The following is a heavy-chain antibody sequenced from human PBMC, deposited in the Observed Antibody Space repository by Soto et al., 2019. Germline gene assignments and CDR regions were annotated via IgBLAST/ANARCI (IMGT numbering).Heavy chain of an antibody. CDR2: IIPIFGTA. J-gene: IGHJ6*02. Sequence: ASVKVSCKASGGTFSSYAISWVRQAPGQGLEWMGGIIPIFGTANYAQKFQGRVTITADESTSTAYMELSSLRPEDTAVYYCATGGGYGDYVFHYYGMDVWGQGTTVTVSS. CDR1: GGTFSSYA. D-gene: IGHD4-17*01. CDR3: ATGGGYGDYVFHYYGMDV. V-gene: IGHV1-69*13.